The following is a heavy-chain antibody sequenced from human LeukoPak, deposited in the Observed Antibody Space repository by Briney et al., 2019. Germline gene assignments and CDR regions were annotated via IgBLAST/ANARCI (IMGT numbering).Heavy chain of an antibody. Sequence: GGSLRLSCAASGFTFSSYAMHWVRQAPGKGLEWVAVISYDGSNKYYADSVKGRFTISRDNSKNTLYLQMNSLRAEDTAVYYCARVMPPHGIRVLDYWGQGTLVTVSS. CDR1: GFTFSSYA. J-gene: IGHJ4*02. CDR2: ISYDGSNK. D-gene: IGHD1-14*01. CDR3: ARVMPPHGIRVLDY. V-gene: IGHV3-30-3*01.